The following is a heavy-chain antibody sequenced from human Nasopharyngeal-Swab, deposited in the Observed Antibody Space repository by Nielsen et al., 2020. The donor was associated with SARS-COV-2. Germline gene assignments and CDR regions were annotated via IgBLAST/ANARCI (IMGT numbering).Heavy chain of an antibody. CDR2: TSYRSKWYN. V-gene: IGHV6-1*01. CDR3: ARVRQQPGGGAFDI. J-gene: IGHJ3*02. D-gene: IGHD6-13*01. CDR1: GDSVSSNSAA. Sequence: SETLSLTCAISGDSVSSNSAAWNWIRQSPSRGLEWLGRTSYRSKWYNDYAVSVKSRITINPDTSKNQFSLQLNSVTPEDTAVYYCARVRQQPGGGAFDIWGQGTMVTVSS.